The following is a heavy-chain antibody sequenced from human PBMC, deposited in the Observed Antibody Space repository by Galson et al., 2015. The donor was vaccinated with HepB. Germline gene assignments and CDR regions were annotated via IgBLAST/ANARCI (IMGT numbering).Heavy chain of an antibody. Sequence: ATLSLTCTVSGGSISSYYWRWLRQPPGKGLEWIGYIYYSGITNYNPSLKSRVTISVDTSKNQFSLKLSSVTAADTAVYYCSRHVGGNYDFGSGYFRPYYMDVWGKGTTFTVSS. D-gene: IGHD3-3*01. CDR1: GGSISSYY. V-gene: IGHV4-59*08. J-gene: IGHJ6*03. CDR2: IYYSGIT. CDR3: SRHVGGNYDFGSGYFRPYYMDV.